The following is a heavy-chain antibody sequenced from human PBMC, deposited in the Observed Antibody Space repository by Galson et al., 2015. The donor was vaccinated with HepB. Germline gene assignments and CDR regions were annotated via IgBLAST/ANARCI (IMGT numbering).Heavy chain of an antibody. CDR3: ARHPGYSSSREGWFDP. CDR1: GYSITSYW. V-gene: IGHV5-51*01. J-gene: IGHJ5*02. Sequence: QSGAEAKKPGESPTISCKGSGYSITSYWIGCVRQIPGKGLEWVGIIYPGNSDTRYSPACQGQVTISADKSISTAYLQWSSLKASDTAMYYCARHPGYSSSREGWFDPWGQGTLVTVSS. CDR2: IYPGNSDT. D-gene: IGHD6-13*01.